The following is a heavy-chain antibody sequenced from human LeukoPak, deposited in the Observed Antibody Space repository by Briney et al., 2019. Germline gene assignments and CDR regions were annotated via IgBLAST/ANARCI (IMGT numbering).Heavy chain of an antibody. V-gene: IGHV3-21*01. CDR3: ARAGGSYVWEGVNYFDY. CDR1: GFTFSSYA. CDR2: ISSSSSYI. D-gene: IGHD1-26*01. Sequence: PGGSLRLSCAASGFTFSSYAMSWVRRAPGKGLEWVSSISSSSSYIYYADSVKGRFTISRDNAKNSLYLQMNSLRAEDTAVYYCARAGGSYVWEGVNYFDYWGQGTLVAVSS. J-gene: IGHJ4*02.